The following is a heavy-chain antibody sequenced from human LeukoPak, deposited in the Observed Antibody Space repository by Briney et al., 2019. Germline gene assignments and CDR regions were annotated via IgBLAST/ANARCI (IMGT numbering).Heavy chain of an antibody. CDR3: ASNLVAGTFDI. J-gene: IGHJ3*02. CDR2: ISSSSSYI. Sequence: GGSLRLSCAASGFTFSSYSMNWVRQAPGKGLEWVSSISSSSSYIYYADSVKGRFTISRDNSKNTLYLQMNSLRAEDTAVYYCASNLVAGTFDIWGQGTMVTVSS. D-gene: IGHD6-19*01. CDR1: GFTFSSYS. V-gene: IGHV3-21*01.